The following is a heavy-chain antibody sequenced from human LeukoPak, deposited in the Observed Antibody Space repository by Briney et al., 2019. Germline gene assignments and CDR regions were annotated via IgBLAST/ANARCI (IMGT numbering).Heavy chain of an antibody. V-gene: IGHV3-33*08. J-gene: IGHJ4*02. D-gene: IGHD2-15*01. CDR1: GFTFSSYG. CDR2: IWYDGSNK. Sequence: PGGSLRLSCAASGFTFSSYGMHWVRQAPGKGLEWVAVIWYDGSNKYYADSVKGRFTISRDNSKNTLYLQTNSLRAEDTAVYYCARDRGSRRTYEDTQPDYWGRGTLVTVSS. CDR3: ARDRGSRRTYEDTQPDY.